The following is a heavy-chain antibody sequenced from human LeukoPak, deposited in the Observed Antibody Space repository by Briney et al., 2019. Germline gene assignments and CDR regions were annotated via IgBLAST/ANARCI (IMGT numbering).Heavy chain of an antibody. V-gene: IGHV4-30-2*01. D-gene: IGHD6-13*01. CDR1: GASVSSIGYS. CDR2: INHSGST. J-gene: IGHJ4*02. CDR3: AREEGGAAGKGFDY. Sequence: PSETLSLTCGVSGASVSSIGYSWRWLRQPPGKGLEWVGYINHSGSTYYKPSLKSQVTISVDRSKNHFSLNLSYVTAADTAVYYCAREEGGAAGKGFDYWGQGTPVTVSS.